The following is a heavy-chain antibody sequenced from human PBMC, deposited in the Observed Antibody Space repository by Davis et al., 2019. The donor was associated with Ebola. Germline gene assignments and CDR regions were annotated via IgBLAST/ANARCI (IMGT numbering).Heavy chain of an antibody. CDR3: AREGTVTIFDY. V-gene: IGHV1-69*04. D-gene: IGHD4-17*01. CDR1: GGTFSSYA. CDR2: IIPILGIA. J-gene: IGHJ4*02. Sequence: SVKVSCKASGGTFSSYAISWVRQAPGQGLEWMGRIIPILGIANYAQKFQGRVTITADKSTSTAYMELSSLRSEDTTVYYCAREGTVTIFDYWGQGTLVTVSS.